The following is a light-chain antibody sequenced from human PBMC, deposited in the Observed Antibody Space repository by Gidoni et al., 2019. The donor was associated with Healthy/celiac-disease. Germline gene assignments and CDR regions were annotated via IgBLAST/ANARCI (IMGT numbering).Light chain of an antibody. CDR2: AAS. CDR1: QSISSY. J-gene: IGKJ3*01. Sequence: DIQMTQSPSSLSASVGDRVTITCRASQSISSYLNWYQQKPGKAPKLLIYAASSLQSGVPSRFSGSGSGTDFTLTISSLQPEDFATYYWQQSYSTPPFTFXPXTKVDIK. CDR3: QQSYSTPPFT. V-gene: IGKV1-39*01.